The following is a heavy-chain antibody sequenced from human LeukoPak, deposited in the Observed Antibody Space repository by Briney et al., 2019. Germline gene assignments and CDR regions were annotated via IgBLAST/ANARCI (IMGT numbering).Heavy chain of an antibody. D-gene: IGHD6-13*01. J-gene: IGHJ6*03. CDR2: IYSSGSA. CDR1: GGSISSYY. CDR3: ARHVAATHYYYDYVDV. V-gene: IGHV4-4*07. Sequence: SETLSLTCTVSGGSISSYYWSWIRQPAGKGLEWIGRIYSSGSATYNPSLKSRVTMSVDTSKNQFSLRLSSVTAADTAVYYCARHVAATHYYYDYVDVWGKGTTVTVSS.